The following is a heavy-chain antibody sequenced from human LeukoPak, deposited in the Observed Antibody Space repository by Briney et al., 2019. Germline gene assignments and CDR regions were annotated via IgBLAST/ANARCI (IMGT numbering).Heavy chain of an antibody. J-gene: IGHJ3*01. D-gene: IGHD1-26*01. CDR1: GGPISSGGFS. V-gene: IGHV4-30-2*01. CDR3: ARDRAGLGLLDF. CDR2: IFQSGSP. Sequence: SETLSLTCTVSGGPISSGGFSWTWIRQPPGKGLEWIGYIFQSGSPSYNPSLRSRVTISVDTSTSQFSLRLNSVTAADTAMYYCARDRAGLGLLDFWGQGTMVTVFS.